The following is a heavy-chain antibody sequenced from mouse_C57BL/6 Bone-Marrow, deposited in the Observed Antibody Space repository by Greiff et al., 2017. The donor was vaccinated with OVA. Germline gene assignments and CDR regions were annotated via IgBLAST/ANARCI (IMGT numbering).Heavy chain of an antibody. D-gene: IGHD1-1*01. J-gene: IGHJ4*01. V-gene: IGHV1-75*01. CDR1: GYTFTDYY. CDR2: IFPGSGST. CDR3: APITTVVPYAMDY. Sequence: VKLQESGPELVKPGASVKISCKASGYTFTDYYINWVKQRPGQGLEWIGWIFPGSGSTYYNEKFKGKATLTVDKSSSTAYMLLSSLTSEDSAVYFCAPITTVVPYAMDYWGQGTSVTVSS.